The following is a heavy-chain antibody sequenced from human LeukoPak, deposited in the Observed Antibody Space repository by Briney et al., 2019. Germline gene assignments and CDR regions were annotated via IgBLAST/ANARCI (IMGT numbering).Heavy chain of an antibody. Sequence: KPSELLSLTCSVSGASDTTYYRSWMRQPAGKGLEWIGRIYSSGTTNYNLSLRGRVTMSLDTSRNQVSLKLSSVVAADTAMYYCARDYDKAFDYWGQGTLVTVSS. CDR3: ARDYDKAFDY. D-gene: IGHD3-16*01. V-gene: IGHV4-4*07. CDR1: GASDTTYY. J-gene: IGHJ4*02. CDR2: IYSSGTT.